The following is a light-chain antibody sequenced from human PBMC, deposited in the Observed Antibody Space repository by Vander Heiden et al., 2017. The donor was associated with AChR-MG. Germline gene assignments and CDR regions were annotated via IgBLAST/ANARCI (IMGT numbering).Light chain of an antibody. CDR1: SSDVGGYDR. CDR3: CSYAGSNTGV. J-gene: IGLJ3*02. Sequence: QSALTQPPSASGSSGQSVTISCTGTSSDVGGYDRVSWYQQHPGNAPKLIIDEVTKRPSGVPDRVSGSKSENNAALTVSGLQAEDEAYYYCCSYAGSNTGVGGGGTKLTVL. V-gene: IGLV2-8*01. CDR2: EVT.